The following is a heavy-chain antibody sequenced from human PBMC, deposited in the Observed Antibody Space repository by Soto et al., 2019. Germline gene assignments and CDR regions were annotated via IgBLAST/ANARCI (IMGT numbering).Heavy chain of an antibody. CDR1: GGTFSSYS. D-gene: IGHD3-9*01. J-gene: IGHJ6*02. CDR2: LIPMFGTT. V-gene: IGHV1-69*18. Sequence: QVQLVQSGADVKTPGSSVKVSCKASGGTFSSYSINWVRQAPGQGLEWMGRLIPMFGTTDYAQRFQGRVTFTADESTSTASMEVTNLTSEDTAVYYCARAVVLTFTRFYDMDVWGQGTTVTVSS. CDR3: ARAVVLTFTRFYDMDV.